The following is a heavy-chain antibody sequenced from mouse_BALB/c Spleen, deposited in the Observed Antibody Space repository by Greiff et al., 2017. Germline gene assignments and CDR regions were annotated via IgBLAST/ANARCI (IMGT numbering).Heavy chain of an antibody. Sequence: EVQRVESGGGLVKPGGSLKLSCAASGFTFSDYYMYWVRQTPEKRLEWVATISDGGSYTYYPDSVKGRFTISRDNAKNTLYLEMSSLRSEDTAMYYCARDGFITTATAWFAYWGQGTLVTVSA. J-gene: IGHJ3*01. CDR2: ISDGGSYT. CDR1: GFTFSDYY. D-gene: IGHD1-2*01. CDR3: ARDGFITTATAWFAY. V-gene: IGHV5-4*02.